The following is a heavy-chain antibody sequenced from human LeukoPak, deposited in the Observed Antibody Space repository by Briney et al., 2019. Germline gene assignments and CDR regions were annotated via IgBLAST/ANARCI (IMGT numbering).Heavy chain of an antibody. Sequence: SETLSLTCTVSGGPISSGGYFWSWIRQHPGKGLEWIGNIYYSGSTYYNPPLKSRVIISVDTSKNQFSLKLSSMTAADTAVYYCARGTDDFWSGRGYLDYWGQGTPVTVSS. J-gene: IGHJ4*02. V-gene: IGHV4-31*03. CDR1: GGPISSGGYF. CDR2: IYYSGST. D-gene: IGHD3-3*01. CDR3: ARGTDDFWSGRGYLDY.